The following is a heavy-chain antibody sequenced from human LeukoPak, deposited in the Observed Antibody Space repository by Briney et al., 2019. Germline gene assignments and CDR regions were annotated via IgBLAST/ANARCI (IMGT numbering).Heavy chain of an antibody. J-gene: IGHJ4*02. V-gene: IGHV3-30-3*01. CDR3: ARGYDSSGYEVFDY. CDR1: GFTFSSYA. Sequence: GGSLRLSCAASGFTFSSYAMHWVRQAPGKGLEWVAVISYDGSNKYYADSVKGRSTISRDNSRNTLYLQMNSLRAEDTAVFYCARGYDSSGYEVFDYWGQGTLVTVSS. CDR2: ISYDGSNK. D-gene: IGHD3-22*01.